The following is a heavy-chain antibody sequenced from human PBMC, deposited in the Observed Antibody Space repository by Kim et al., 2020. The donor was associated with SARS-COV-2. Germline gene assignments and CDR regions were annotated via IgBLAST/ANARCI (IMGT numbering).Heavy chain of an antibody. Sequence: GGSLRLSCAASGFTFSMYAMSWVRQVPGKGLDWVSSIGVIDTGTYYADSVKGRFTISRDNSKNTLFLQMNSLRVEDTAIYYCASGSLGTTFSRDYWGQGALVTVSS. CDR2: IGVIDTGT. CDR1: GFTFSMYA. V-gene: IGHV3-23*01. J-gene: IGHJ4*02. D-gene: IGHD1-1*01. CDR3: ASGSLGTTFSRDY.